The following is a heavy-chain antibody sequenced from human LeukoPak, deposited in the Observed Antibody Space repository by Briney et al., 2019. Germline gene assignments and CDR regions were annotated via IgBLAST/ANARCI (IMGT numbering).Heavy chain of an antibody. Sequence: ASVKVSCKASGYTFTGYYMHWVRQAPGQGLEWMGWINPNSGGTNYAQKFQGRVTMTRDTSISTAYMELSRLRSDDTAVYYCARGGHYYDSSVYKIRFDYWGQGTLVTVSS. CDR1: GYTFTGYY. CDR3: ARGGHYYDSSVYKIRFDY. CDR2: INPNSGGT. J-gene: IGHJ4*02. V-gene: IGHV1-2*02. D-gene: IGHD3-22*01.